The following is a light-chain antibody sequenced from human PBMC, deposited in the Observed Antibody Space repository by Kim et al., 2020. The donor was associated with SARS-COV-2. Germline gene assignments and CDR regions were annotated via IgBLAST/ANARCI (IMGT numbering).Light chain of an antibody. CDR3: QQYGGSPMYT. CDR1: QTTSSSS. V-gene: IGKV3-20*01. CDR2: STS. Sequence: SPGERATLSCRASQTTSSSSLAWYQQKPGQAPRLLIYSTSIRATGIPDRFSGSGSGTDFTLTVNRLEPEDFAVYYCQQYGGSPMYTFGQGTKLEI. J-gene: IGKJ2*01.